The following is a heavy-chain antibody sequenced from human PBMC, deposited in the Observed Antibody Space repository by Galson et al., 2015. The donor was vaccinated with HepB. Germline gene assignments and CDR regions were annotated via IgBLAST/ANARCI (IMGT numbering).Heavy chain of an antibody. D-gene: IGHD1-26*01. CDR3: ARHEGGRFDAFDI. V-gene: IGHV5-10-1*01. CDR2: IDPSDSYT. Sequence: QSGAEVKKPGESLRISCEGSGYSFTTYWISWVRQMPGKGLEWMGRIDPSDSYTNYSPSFQGHVTISADKSISTAYLQWSSLKASDTAMYYCARHEGGRFDAFDIWGQGTMVTISS. J-gene: IGHJ3*02. CDR1: GYSFTTYW.